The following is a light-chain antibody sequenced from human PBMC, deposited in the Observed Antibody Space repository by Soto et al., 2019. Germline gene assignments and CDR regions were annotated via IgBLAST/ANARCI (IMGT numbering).Light chain of an antibody. CDR1: QSIRSC. Sequence: DIQLTQSPSTLSASVGDRVTITCRASQSIRSCLAWYQQKPGKAPKFLIYKTSDLESGVPSRFSGSGSGTEFTLAISSLQPDDFAAYYCQYYNNYCWTFGQGTKVEIK. J-gene: IGKJ1*01. V-gene: IGKV1-5*03. CDR3: QYYNNYCWT. CDR2: KTS.